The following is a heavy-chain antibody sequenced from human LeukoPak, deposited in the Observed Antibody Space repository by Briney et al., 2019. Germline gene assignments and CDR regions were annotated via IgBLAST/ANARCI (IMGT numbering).Heavy chain of an antibody. D-gene: IGHD1-1*01. V-gene: IGHV4-59*01. CDR1: GGSISSYY. CDR2: IYYSGST. J-gene: IGHJ4*02. Sequence: SETLSLTCTVYGGSISSYYWSWIRQPPGKGLEWIGYIYYSGSTNYNPSLKSRVTISVDTSKNQFSLKLSSVTAADTAVYYCASGNWRYYFDYWGQGTLVTVSS. CDR3: ASGNWRYYFDY.